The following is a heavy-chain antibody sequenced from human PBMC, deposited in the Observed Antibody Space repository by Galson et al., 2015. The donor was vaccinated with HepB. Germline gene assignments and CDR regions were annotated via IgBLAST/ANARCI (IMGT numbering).Heavy chain of an antibody. D-gene: IGHD4-17*01. J-gene: IGHJ2*01. V-gene: IGHV1-69*13. Sequence: SVKVSCKASGHTFTTYSISWVRHAPGQGLKWMGGIIPFYGTTNYAQNFQGRVTISADESMSTAYIELSSLRSEDTAVYYCARGPTTVSIPFWYFDLWGRGTLVTVSS. CDR3: ARGPTTVSIPFWYFDL. CDR1: GHTFTTYS. CDR2: IIPFYGTT.